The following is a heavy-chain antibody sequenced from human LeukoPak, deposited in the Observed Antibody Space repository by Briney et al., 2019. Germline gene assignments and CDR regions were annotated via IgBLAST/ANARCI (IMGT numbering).Heavy chain of an antibody. CDR3: ARDPYSGGYGDDYYYYMDV. CDR1: GITFSSYG. V-gene: IGHV3-21*01. J-gene: IGHJ6*03. D-gene: IGHD1-26*01. Sequence: GGSLRLSCAASGITFSSYGMSWVRQAPGKGLEWVSSISSTGGTTYYADSVKGRFTISRDNAQNSLYLHMSSLRAEDTAVYYCARDPYSGGYGDDYYYYMDVWGKGTTVTISS. CDR2: ISSTGGTT.